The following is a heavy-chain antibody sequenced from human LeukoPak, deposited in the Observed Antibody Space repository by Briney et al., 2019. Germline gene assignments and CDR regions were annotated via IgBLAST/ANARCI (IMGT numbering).Heavy chain of an antibody. CDR3: ASQVVVTPQPELDY. CDR1: GGTFSRYA. CDR2: IIPIFGIA. V-gene: IGHV1-69*04. Sequence: SVKVSCKASGGTFSRYAISWVRQAPGQGLEWMGRIIPIFGIANYAQKFQGRVTITADKSTSTAYMELSSLRSEDTAVYYCASQVVVTPQPELDYWGQGTLVTVSS. J-gene: IGHJ4*02. D-gene: IGHD3-22*01.